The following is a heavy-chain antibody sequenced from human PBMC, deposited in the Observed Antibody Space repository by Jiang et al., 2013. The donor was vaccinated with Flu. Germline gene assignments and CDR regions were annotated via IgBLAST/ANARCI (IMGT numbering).Heavy chain of an antibody. V-gene: IGHV1-69*01. D-gene: IGHD3-22*01. CDR2: IIVSFDTT. CDR3: ARDRGNYYDSAGYYDAFDI. CDR1: GGTFSSYA. J-gene: IGHJ3*02. Sequence: SGAEVKKPGSSVKVSCKASGGTFSSYAISWVRQAPGQGLEWMGGIIVSFDTTNYAQKFQGRVTITADESTSTAYMELSSLRSEDTAVYYCARDRGNYYDSAGYYDAFDIWGQGTMVTASS.